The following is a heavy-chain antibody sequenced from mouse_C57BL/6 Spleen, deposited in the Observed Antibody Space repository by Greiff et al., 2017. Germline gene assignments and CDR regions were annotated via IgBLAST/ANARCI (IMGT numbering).Heavy chain of an antibody. J-gene: IGHJ3*01. V-gene: IGHV1-15*01. CDR3: TRSTMITTRGFAY. CDR2: IDPETGGT. CDR1: GYTFTDYE. D-gene: IGHD2-4*01. Sequence: VQLQQSGAELVRPGASVTLSCKASGYTFTDYEMHWVKQTPVHGLEWIGAIDPETGGTAYNQKFKGKAILTADKSSSTAYMELRSLTSEDSAVYYCTRSTMITTRGFAYWGQGTLVTVSA.